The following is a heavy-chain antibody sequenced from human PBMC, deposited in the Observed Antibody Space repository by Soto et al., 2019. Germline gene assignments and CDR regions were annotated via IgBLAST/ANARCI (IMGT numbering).Heavy chain of an antibody. CDR2: IWYDGSNK. J-gene: IGHJ6*02. D-gene: IGHD5-18*01. Sequence: QVQLVESGGGVVQPGRSLRLSCAASGFTFSSYGMHWVRQAPGKGLEWVAVIWYDGSNKYYADSVKGRFTISRDNSKNTLYLQMNSLRAEDTAVYYCAREGTAMVTSYYCGMDVWGQGTTVTVSS. CDR1: GFTFSSYG. CDR3: AREGTAMVTSYYCGMDV. V-gene: IGHV3-33*01.